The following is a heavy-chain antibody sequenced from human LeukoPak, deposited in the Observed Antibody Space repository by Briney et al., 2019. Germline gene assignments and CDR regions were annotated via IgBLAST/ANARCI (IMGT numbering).Heavy chain of an antibody. CDR2: ISAYNGNT. J-gene: IGHJ4*02. CDR3: AREGPYSGSYWDLAVSY. D-gene: IGHD1-26*01. V-gene: IGHV1-18*01. Sequence: ASVKVSCKASGYTFTSYGISWVRQAPGQGLEWMGWISAYNGNTNYAQKFQGRVTMTTDTSTSTAYMELRSLRSDDTAVYYCAREGPYSGSYWDLAVSYWGQGTLVTVSS. CDR1: GYTFTSYG.